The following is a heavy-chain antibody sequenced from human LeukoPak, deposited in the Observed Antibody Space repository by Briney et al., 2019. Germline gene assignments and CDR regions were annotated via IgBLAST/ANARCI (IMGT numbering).Heavy chain of an antibody. J-gene: IGHJ4*02. Sequence: SETLSHTCTVSGGSISSYYWSWIRQPPGKGLEWIGYIYYSGSTNYNPSLKSRVTISVDTSKNQFSLKLSSVTAADTAVYYCARWDGSGSYYHYWGQGTLVTVSS. CDR2: IYYSGST. CDR1: GGSISSYY. CDR3: ARWDGSGSYYHY. V-gene: IGHV4-59*01. D-gene: IGHD3-10*01.